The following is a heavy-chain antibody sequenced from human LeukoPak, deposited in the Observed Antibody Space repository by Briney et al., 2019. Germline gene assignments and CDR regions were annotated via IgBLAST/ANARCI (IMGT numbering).Heavy chain of an antibody. Sequence: PGGSLRLSCAASGFTVSNNFLSWVRQAPGKGLEWVSLIYSNNSTYYADSLRGRFTISRDNSKNTLYLQMHSLRAEDTAVYYCARERGVATIALAAFDIWGQGTMVIVSS. CDR1: GFTVSNNF. CDR3: ARERGVATIALAAFDI. J-gene: IGHJ3*02. CDR2: IYSNNST. D-gene: IGHD5-12*01. V-gene: IGHV3-66*03.